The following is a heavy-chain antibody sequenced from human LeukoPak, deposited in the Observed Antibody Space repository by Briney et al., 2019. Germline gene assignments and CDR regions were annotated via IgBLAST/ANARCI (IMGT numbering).Heavy chain of an antibody. CDR3: GRTTAGSGNWFDP. D-gene: IGHD6-13*01. J-gene: IGHJ5*02. CDR1: GFTVSINY. CDR2: IYSGGST. Sequence: GGSLRLSCAASGFTVSINYISWVRPAPGEGLEWVSIIYSGGSTYYADSVKGRFTISRDNSKNTVYLQMNSLRAEDTAVYYCGRTTAGSGNWFDPWGQGTLVTVSP. V-gene: IGHV3-53*01.